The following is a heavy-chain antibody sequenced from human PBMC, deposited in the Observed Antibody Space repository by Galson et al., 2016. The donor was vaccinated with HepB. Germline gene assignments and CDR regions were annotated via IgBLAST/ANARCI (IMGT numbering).Heavy chain of an antibody. J-gene: IGHJ5*02. V-gene: IGHV4-61*02. CDR3: ARGGGIMSPFDP. D-gene: IGHD2-15*01. CDR1: GGSISSGGFF. Sequence: TLSLTCNVSGGSISSGGFFWSWIRQSGGKGLEWLGRIYTSGTTNYNPSLKSRISISVDTSKNQFFLKLTSVTAADSAVYYCARGGGIMSPFDPWGQGTRVTVSS. CDR2: IYTSGTT.